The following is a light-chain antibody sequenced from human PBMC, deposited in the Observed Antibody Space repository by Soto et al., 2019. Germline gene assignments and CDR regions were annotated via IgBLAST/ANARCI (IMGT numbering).Light chain of an antibody. CDR1: SSDVGGYNY. Sequence: QSALTQPASVSGSPGQSITISCTGTSSDVGGYNYVSWYQQHPGKAPKLMIYDVSNRPSGVSNRFSGPKSGNTASLTISGLQAEDGADYYCSSYTSSNTLYVFGTGTQLTVL. CDR3: SSYTSSNTLYV. V-gene: IGLV2-14*01. CDR2: DVS. J-gene: IGLJ1*01.